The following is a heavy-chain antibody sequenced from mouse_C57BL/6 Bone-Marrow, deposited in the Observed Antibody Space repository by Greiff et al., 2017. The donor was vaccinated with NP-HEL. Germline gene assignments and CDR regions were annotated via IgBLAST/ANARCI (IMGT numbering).Heavy chain of an antibody. Sequence: EVKLVESGGGLVKPGGSLKLSCAASGFTFSDYGMHWVRQAPEKGLEWVAYISSGSSTIYYADTVTGRFTLSRDNAKNTLFLQMTSLRSEDTAMYYCAVYYYAMDYWGQGTSVTVSS. CDR1: GFTFSDYG. CDR2: ISSGSSTI. V-gene: IGHV5-17*01. J-gene: IGHJ4*01. CDR3: AVYYYAMDY.